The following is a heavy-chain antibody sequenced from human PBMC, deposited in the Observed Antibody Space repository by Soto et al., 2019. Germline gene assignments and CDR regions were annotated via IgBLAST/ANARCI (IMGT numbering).Heavy chain of an antibody. CDR3: XXXXXXXY. Sequence: QVQLVESGGGLVKPGGSLRLSCAASGFTFSDYYMSWIRQAPGKGLEXXXXXXXXGXXIXXXXSVXGXFTISRDNAKXXXXXXXXXXXXXXXXXXXXXXXXXXXYWGQGTLVTVSS. CDR1: GFTFSDYY. J-gene: IGHJ4*02. V-gene: IGHV3-11*01. CDR2: XXXXGXXI.